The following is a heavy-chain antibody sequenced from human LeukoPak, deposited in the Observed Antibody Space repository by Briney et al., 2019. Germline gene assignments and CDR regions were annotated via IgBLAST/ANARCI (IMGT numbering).Heavy chain of an antibody. V-gene: IGHV4-39*02. CDR2: IYYSGTT. CDR1: GGSIYSRSNY. J-gene: IGHJ4*02. CDR3: ARDRPHISGSPHFDY. D-gene: IGHD6-19*01. Sequence: PSETLSLTCTVSGGSIYSRSNYWAWIRQPPGKGLEWIGAIYYSGTTFYNPSLKSRVTISVDTSKNQFSLKLTSVTAADTAVYYCARDRPHISGSPHFDYWGQGTLVTVSS.